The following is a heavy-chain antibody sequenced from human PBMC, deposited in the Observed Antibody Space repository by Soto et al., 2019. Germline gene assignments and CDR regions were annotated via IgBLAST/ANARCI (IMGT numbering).Heavy chain of an antibody. D-gene: IGHD6-13*01. CDR3: AREVAADGTFREDVFDI. CDR1: GGTFSNHA. J-gene: IGHJ3*02. V-gene: IGHV1-69*05. CDR2: IIPIFTTT. Sequence: QVQLVQSGAEVKKPGSSVKVSCKASGGTFSNHAINWVRQAPGQGLEWMGRIIPIFTTTNYAQNFQGRVTITSNXSXIXASMELTSLKHDDTAVYYCAREVAADGTFREDVFDIWGQGTMVTVSS.